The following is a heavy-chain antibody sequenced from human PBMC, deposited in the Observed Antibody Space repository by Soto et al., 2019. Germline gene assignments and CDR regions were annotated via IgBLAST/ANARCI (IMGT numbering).Heavy chain of an antibody. CDR1: GFTFRSYS. CDR2: ISSSSSTI. V-gene: IGHV3-48*01. Sequence: AGGSLRLSSAASGFTFRSYSMKWVRQAPGKGRELFSFISSSSSTIYYADFVKGRFTISRDNAKNSLYLQMNSLRAEDTAVYYCARSPMTTVTTSSYYHYYMDVWGKGTTVTVSS. J-gene: IGHJ6*03. D-gene: IGHD4-17*01. CDR3: ARSPMTTVTTSSYYHYYMDV.